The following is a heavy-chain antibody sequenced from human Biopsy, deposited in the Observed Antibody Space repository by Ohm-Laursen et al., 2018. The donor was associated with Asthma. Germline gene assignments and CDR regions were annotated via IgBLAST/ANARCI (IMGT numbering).Heavy chain of an antibody. CDR2: ISYDGSNK. D-gene: IGHD1-26*01. V-gene: IGHV3-30-3*01. CDR1: GFTFSSYW. Sequence: SLRLSCSASGFTFSSYWMSWVRQAPGKGLEWVAVISYDGSNKYYADSVKGRFTISRDNSKNTLYLQMNSLRAEDTAVYYCARDAWELQKPYAYYFDYWGQGTLVTVSS. CDR3: ARDAWELQKPYAYYFDY. J-gene: IGHJ4*02.